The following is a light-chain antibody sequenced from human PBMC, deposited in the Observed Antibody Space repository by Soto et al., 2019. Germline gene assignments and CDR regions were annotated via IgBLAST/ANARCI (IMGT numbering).Light chain of an antibody. CDR3: QPYNNWPLT. J-gene: IGKJ4*01. Sequence: EIVLTQSPATLSLSPGGRASLSCRASQGIGDTLAWYQHKPGQTPRLLIYDTSTRATGVPTRFSGSRSGAEFTLTINSLQSEDFAVYYCQPYNNWPLTFGGGTKVDIK. CDR1: QGIGDT. V-gene: IGKV3-15*01. CDR2: DTS.